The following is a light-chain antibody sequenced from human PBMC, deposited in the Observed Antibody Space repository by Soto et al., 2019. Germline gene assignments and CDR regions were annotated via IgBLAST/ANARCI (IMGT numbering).Light chain of an antibody. CDR1: QSITSW. CDR3: QHYNTYSWT. Sequence: DIQMTQSPSTLSASVGDRVTIPCRASQSITSWLAWYQHKPGKAPNLLIYSASSLESGVPSRFSGSGSRTEVTLTISSLHPDDFATYSCQHYNTYSWTFGQGTK. V-gene: IGKV1-5*03. CDR2: SAS. J-gene: IGKJ1*01.